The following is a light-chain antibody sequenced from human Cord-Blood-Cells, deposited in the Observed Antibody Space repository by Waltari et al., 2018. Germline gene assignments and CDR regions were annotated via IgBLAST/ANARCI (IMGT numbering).Light chain of an antibody. J-gene: IGLJ3*02. CDR1: SSDVGSYNL. CDR2: EGS. V-gene: IGLV2-23*01. CDR3: CSYAGSSTWV. Sequence: QSALTQPASVSASPGQSITISCTGTSSDVGSYNLVSWYQQHPGKAPQLMIYEGSKRPSGVSNRFSGSQSGNTASLAISGLQAEDEADYYCCSYAGSSTWVFGGGTKLTVL.